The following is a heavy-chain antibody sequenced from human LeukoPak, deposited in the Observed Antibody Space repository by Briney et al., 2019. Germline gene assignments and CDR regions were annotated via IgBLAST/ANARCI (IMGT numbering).Heavy chain of an antibody. CDR3: ARGGSGWNYYYYYMDV. D-gene: IGHD6-19*01. V-gene: IGHV4-59*08. CDR2: IYYGGST. J-gene: IGHJ6*03. CDR1: GGSISSYY. Sequence: SETLSLTCTVSGGSISSYYWSWIRQPPGKGLEWIGYIYYGGSTNYNPSLKSRVTISVDTSKNQFSLKLSSVTAADTAVYYCARGGSGWNYYYYYMDVWGKGTTVTISS.